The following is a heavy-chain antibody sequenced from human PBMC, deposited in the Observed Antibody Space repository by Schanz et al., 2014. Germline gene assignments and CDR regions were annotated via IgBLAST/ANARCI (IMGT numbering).Heavy chain of an antibody. CDR3: ARPRFDYGEVDY. CDR2: IWNNGVTK. D-gene: IGHD4-17*01. V-gene: IGHV3-33*01. J-gene: IGHJ4*02. Sequence: VQLVESGGGLVQPGGSLRLSCAASGFTFSNYGMHWVRQAPGKGLEWVAVIWNNGVTKYYADSVRGRFTISRDRFQNTLYLRMSSLRAEDTAVYYCARPRFDYGEVDYWGQGTLVTVSS. CDR1: GFTFSNYG.